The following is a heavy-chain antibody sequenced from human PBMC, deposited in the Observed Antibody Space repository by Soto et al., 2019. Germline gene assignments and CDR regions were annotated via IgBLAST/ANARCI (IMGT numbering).Heavy chain of an antibody. Sequence: SETLSLTCGVSGASFTSHFWSWIRQTPGKGLEWIGEINQSGTATYNPSLESRVTISVDTSKSSISLHLTSVTAADTAVYYCVREFPTGWFDFWGPGSLVTSPQ. V-gene: IGHV4-34*01. CDR3: VREFPTGWFDF. J-gene: IGHJ4*02. CDR2: INQSGTA. D-gene: IGHD6-19*01. CDR1: GASFTSHF.